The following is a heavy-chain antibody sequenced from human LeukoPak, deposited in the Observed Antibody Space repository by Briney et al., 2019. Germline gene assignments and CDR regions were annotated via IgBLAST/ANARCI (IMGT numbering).Heavy chain of an antibody. V-gene: IGHV3-74*01. J-gene: IGHJ3*02. Sequence: GGSLRLSCAASGFTFSKYWLHWLRQAPGKGLVWVSRINPDDKSASYADSVKGRFTIARDDARKTLYLQMNSLRAEDTAVYYCLAIVETTFDAFDIWGQGTMVTVSS. D-gene: IGHD2/OR15-2a*01. CDR3: LAIVETTFDAFDI. CDR2: INPDDKSA. CDR1: GFTFSKYW.